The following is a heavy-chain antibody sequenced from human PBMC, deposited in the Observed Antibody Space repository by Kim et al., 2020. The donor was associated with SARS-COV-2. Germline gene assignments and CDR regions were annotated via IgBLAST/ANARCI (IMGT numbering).Heavy chain of an antibody. CDR2: IYYSGST. V-gene: IGHV4-59*08. J-gene: IGHJ6*02. CDR1: GGSISSYY. D-gene: IGHD2-2*01. CDR3: ARLCSSTSCYALSGMDV. Sequence: SETLSLTCTVSGGSISSYYWSWIRQPPGKGLEWIGYIYYSGSTNYNPSLKSRVTISVDTSKNQFSLKLSSVTAADTAVYYCARLCSSTSCYALSGMDVWGQGTTVTVSS.